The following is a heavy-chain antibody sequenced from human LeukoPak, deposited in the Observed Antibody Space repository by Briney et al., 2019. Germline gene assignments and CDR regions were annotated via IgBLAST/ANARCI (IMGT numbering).Heavy chain of an antibody. CDR1: GFTFDDYG. CDR3: ARRRYSGSSQHFDY. CDR2: INWNGGST. D-gene: IGHD1-26*01. Sequence: GRSLRLSCAASGFTFDDYGMSWVRQAPGKGLEWVSGINWNGGSTGYADSVKGRFTISRDNAKNSLYLQMNSLRAEDTAVYYCARRRYSGSSQHFDYWGQGTLVTVSS. J-gene: IGHJ4*02. V-gene: IGHV3-20*04.